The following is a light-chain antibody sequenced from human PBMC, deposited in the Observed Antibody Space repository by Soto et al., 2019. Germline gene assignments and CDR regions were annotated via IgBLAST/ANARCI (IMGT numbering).Light chain of an antibody. CDR1: QSVSSY. CDR2: DAS. CDR3: QQRSNWPPWT. V-gene: IGKV3-11*01. Sequence: EIVLTQSPATLSLSPGERATLSCRASQSVSSYLAWYQQKPGQAPRLLISDASNRATGIPARFSGSGSGTDFTLTISSLEPADFAVYYCQQRSNWPPWTFGQGTKVEIK. J-gene: IGKJ1*01.